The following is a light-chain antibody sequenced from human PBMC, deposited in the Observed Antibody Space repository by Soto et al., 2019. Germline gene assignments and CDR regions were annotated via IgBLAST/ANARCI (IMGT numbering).Light chain of an antibody. Sequence: SYELTQPPSVSVAPGKTARITCGGNNIGSKSVHWYQQKPGQAPVLAIYYDSDRPSGIPERFSGSNSGNTATLTISRVEAGDEADYYCQVWDSSSDHHYVFGTGTKVTVL. V-gene: IGLV3-21*04. CDR3: QVWDSSSDHHYV. J-gene: IGLJ1*01. CDR2: YDS. CDR1: NIGSKS.